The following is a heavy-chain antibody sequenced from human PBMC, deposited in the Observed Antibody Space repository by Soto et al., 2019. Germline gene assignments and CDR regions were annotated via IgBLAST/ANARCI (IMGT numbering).Heavy chain of an antibody. CDR3: ARAGTGYYYYYGMDV. V-gene: IGHV4-34*01. Sequence: SESLALTCAVYGGSFSGYYWSWIRQPPGKGLEWIGEINHSGSTNYNPSLKSRVTISVDTSKNQFSLKLSSVTAADTAVYYCARAGTGYYYYYGMDVWSQGTTVTVSS. CDR1: GGSFSGYY. J-gene: IGHJ6*02. D-gene: IGHD6-13*01. CDR2: INHSGST.